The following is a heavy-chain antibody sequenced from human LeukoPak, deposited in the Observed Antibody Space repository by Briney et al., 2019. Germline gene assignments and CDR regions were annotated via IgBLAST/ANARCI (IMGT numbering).Heavy chain of an antibody. CDR3: AKSNGAAAGIFDY. CDR1: GDTISSFY. V-gene: IGHV4-4*07. J-gene: IGHJ4*02. D-gene: IGHD6-13*01. Sequence: PSETLSLTCTVSGDTISSFYWSWIWQPAGKGLEWIGRIYTSGSPNYNPSLKSRVTMSVDTSKNQSSPKLSSVTAADTAVYYWAKSNGAAAGIFDYWGEGTLVTVSS. CDR2: IYTSGSP.